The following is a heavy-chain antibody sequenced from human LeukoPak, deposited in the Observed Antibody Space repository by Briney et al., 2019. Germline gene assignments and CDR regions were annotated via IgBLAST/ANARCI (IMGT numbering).Heavy chain of an antibody. D-gene: IGHD3-22*01. CDR3: ARGSTYYESSGQVPFDY. J-gene: IGHJ4*02. CDR2: SKNKANSYTT. V-gene: IGHV3-72*01. CDR1: GFTFSDHY. Sequence: PGGSLRLSCAASGFTFSDHYPDWVRQAPGKGLEWVGRSKNKANSYTTEYAASVKDRFAISRDDSKNSLYLQMNSLKTEDTAVYYCARGSTYYESSGQVPFDYWGQGTLVTVSS.